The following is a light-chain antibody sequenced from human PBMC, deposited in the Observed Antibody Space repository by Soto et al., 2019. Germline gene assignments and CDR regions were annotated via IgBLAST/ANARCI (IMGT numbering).Light chain of an antibody. CDR3: QQYNNWPPLT. CDR1: QSISTN. CDR2: GAY. V-gene: IGKV3-15*01. Sequence: EIVTTQSPATLSVSPGERAALSCRASQSISTNLAWYQQKPGQAPRLLIYGAYTRATGIPARFSGSGSGTEFTLTISSLQSEDFAVYYCQQYNNWPPLTFGGGTKVEIK. J-gene: IGKJ4*01.